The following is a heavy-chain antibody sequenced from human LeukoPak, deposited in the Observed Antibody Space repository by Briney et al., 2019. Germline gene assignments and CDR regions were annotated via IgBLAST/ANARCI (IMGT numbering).Heavy chain of an antibody. CDR3: AGGYGSSWSFDH. CDR1: GVSIRSYY. Sequence: PSETLSLTCTVAGVSIRSYYWNWVRQSPGRGLEWIGYMHHSGSSHYNPFIKSRVTISVDTSKNHFSLKLNSVTAADTAVYYCAGGYGSSWSFDHWGQGTLVTVSS. D-gene: IGHD2-2*01. CDR2: MHHSGSS. J-gene: IGHJ4*02. V-gene: IGHV4-59*01.